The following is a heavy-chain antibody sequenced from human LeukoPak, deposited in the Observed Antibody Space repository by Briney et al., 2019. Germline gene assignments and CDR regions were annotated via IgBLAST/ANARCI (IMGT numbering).Heavy chain of an antibody. V-gene: IGHV3-30-3*01. CDR2: ISYDGSNK. CDR1: GFTFSSYA. Sequence: GRSLRLSCAASGFTFSSYAMHWVRQAPGKGLEWVAVISYDGSNKYYADSVKGRFTISRDNSKNTLYLQMNSLRAEDTAVYYCASLGYCTNGVCYTDYWGQGTLVTVSS. D-gene: IGHD2-8*01. J-gene: IGHJ4*02. CDR3: ASLGYCTNGVCYTDY.